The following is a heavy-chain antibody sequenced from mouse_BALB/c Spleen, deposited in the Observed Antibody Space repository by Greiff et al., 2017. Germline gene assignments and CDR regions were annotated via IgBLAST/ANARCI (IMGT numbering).Heavy chain of an antibody. J-gene: IGHJ3*01. V-gene: IGHV5-9-3*01. CDR3: AREGNGYSWFAY. CDR2: ISSGGSYT. CDR1: GFTFSSYA. Sequence: EVQVVESGGGLVKPGGSLKLSCAASGFTFSSYAMSWVRQTPEKRLEWVATISSGGSYTYYPDSVKGRFTISRDNAKNTLYLQMSSLRSEDTAMYYCAREGNGYSWFAYWGQGTLVTVSA. D-gene: IGHD2-2*01.